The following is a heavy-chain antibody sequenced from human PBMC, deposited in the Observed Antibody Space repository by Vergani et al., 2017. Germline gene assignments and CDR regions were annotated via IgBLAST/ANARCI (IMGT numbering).Heavy chain of an antibody. J-gene: IGHJ5*02. Sequence: QVQLVESGGGVVQPGESLRLSCAASGFPFSTYGMHWVRQAPGKGLEWVAFIQKDGIDKFYADSVKGRFTMSRDNSKSTMYLQMNSLRDEDTGVYYCARDLRLLYNRFDPWGQGTLVTVSS. CDR2: IQKDGIDK. CDR1: GFPFSTYG. CDR3: ARDLRLLYNRFDP. D-gene: IGHD1-14*01. V-gene: IGHV3-30*02.